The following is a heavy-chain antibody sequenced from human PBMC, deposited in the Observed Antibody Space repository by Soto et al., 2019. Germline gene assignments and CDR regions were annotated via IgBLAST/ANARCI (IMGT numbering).Heavy chain of an antibody. D-gene: IGHD1-26*01. CDR2: IIPIYGTA. V-gene: IGHV1-69*01. CDR3: AKDRRADWESYYYYAMDV. Sequence: VQLVQSGAEVRKPGSSVKVSCKASGGVFGSFSITWVRQAPGQGLERIGGIIPIYGTANYAQNFQGRVTITADAATSTAYVEVSSLGSEDTAVYYCAKDRRADWESYYYYAMDVWGQGTTVIVSS. J-gene: IGHJ6*02. CDR1: GGVFGSFS.